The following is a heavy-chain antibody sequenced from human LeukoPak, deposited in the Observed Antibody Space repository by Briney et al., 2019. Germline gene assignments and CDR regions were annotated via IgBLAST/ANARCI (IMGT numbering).Heavy chain of an antibody. CDR1: GGSFSGYY. J-gene: IGHJ4*02. CDR3: ARIRKVARYFDY. D-gene: IGHD2-15*01. CDR2: INHSGST. Sequence: PSETLSLTCAVYGGSFSGYYWSWIRQPPGKGLEWIGEINHSGSTNYNPSLKSRVTISVDTSKNQFSLKLSSVTAADTAVYYCARIRKVARYFDYWGQGTLVTVSS. V-gene: IGHV4-34*01.